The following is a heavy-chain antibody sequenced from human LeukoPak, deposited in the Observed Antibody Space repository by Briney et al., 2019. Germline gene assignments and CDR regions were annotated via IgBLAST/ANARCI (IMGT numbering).Heavy chain of an antibody. V-gene: IGHV4-39*07. D-gene: IGHD6-25*01. J-gene: IGHJ3*02. CDR1: GGSISSSTYY. Sequence: SETLSLTCTVSGGSISSSTYYWGWIRQPPGKGLEWIGYMYYTGSTYYNPSLKSRVTMSEDTSKNHFSLKLSSVTAVDTAVYYCARTRAARFAFDIWGQGTMVTVSS. CDR3: ARTRAARFAFDI. CDR2: MYYTGST.